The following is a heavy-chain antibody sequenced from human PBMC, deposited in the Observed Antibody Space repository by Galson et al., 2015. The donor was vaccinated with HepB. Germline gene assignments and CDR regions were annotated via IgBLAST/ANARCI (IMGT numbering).Heavy chain of an antibody. Sequence: SVKVSCKASGYTFTSYYMHWVRQAPGQGLEWMGIINPSGGSTCYAQKFQGRVTMTRDTSTSTVYMELSSLRSEDTAVYYCARELYDSSGRGWFQHWGQGTLVTVSS. CDR2: INPSGGST. D-gene: IGHD3-22*01. CDR3: ARELYDSSGRGWFQH. J-gene: IGHJ1*01. CDR1: GYTFTSYY. V-gene: IGHV1-46*01.